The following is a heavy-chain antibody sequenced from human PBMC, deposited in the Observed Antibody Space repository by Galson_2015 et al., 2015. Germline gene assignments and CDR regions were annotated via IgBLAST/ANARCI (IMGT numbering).Heavy chain of an antibody. CDR3: AKTHSNIAYSSSDC. D-gene: IGHD6-6*01. CDR1: GFTFSSYA. V-gene: IGHV3-23*01. CDR2: ISGSGGTI. Sequence: SLRLSCAASGFTFSSYAMSWVRQAPGKGLEWVSTISGSGGTIYYADSVKGRFTISRDNSKSTLFLQMNSLRAEDTAVYYCAKTHSNIAYSSSDCWGQGTLVTVSS. J-gene: IGHJ4*02.